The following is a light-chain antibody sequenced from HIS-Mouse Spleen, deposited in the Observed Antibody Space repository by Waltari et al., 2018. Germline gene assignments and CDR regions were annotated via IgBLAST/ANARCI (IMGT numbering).Light chain of an antibody. J-gene: IGLJ3*02. CDR3: QSYDSSNWV. Sequence: NFMLTQPHSVSESPGQTVTISCTGSSGSIASTYVQWYQQRPGSAPTTVIYEDNQRPSGVPDRFSGSIDSSSNSASLTISGLKTEDEADYYCQSYDSSNWVFGGGTKLTVL. CDR2: EDN. CDR1: SGSIASTY. V-gene: IGLV6-57*02.